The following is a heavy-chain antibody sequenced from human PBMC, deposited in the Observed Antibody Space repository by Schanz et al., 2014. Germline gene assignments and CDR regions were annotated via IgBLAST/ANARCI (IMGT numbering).Heavy chain of an antibody. J-gene: IGHJ4*02. Sequence: EVQLLESGGGLVQPGGSLRLSCAASGFTFSTYAMSWVRQAPGKGLEWVSAISGSGGSTYYADSVKGRFTISRDNSKNTLYLQMNSLRAEDTAVYYCAIIGVMVAVAGTRADYWGQGTLVTVSA. D-gene: IGHD6-19*01. CDR1: GFTFSTYA. V-gene: IGHV3-23*01. CDR3: AIIGVMVAVAGTRADY. CDR2: ISGSGGST.